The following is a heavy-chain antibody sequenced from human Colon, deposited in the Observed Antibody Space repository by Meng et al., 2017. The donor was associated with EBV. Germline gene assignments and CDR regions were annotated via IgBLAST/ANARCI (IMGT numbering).Heavy chain of an antibody. Sequence: QVKLQESGPGRVKPSQTLSLTCTVSGDSISSTDYYWSWVRQPPGKGLEWTGYIYYSGSRYYNPSLKSRVTISVDTSKNQFSLKLSSVTAADTAVYYCARVTGKIYYDGSGYPEAFDYWGQGTLVTVSS. CDR1: GDSISSTDYY. CDR3: ARVTGKIYYDGSGYPEAFDY. D-gene: IGHD3-22*01. J-gene: IGHJ4*02. CDR2: IYYSGSR. V-gene: IGHV4-30-4*01.